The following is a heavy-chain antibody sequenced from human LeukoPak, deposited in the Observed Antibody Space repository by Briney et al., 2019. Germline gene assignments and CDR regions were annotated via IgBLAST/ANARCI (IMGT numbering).Heavy chain of an antibody. J-gene: IGHJ4*02. D-gene: IGHD6-13*01. CDR2: IYHSGST. CDR3: ARDYSSSWYPIEFDY. CDR1: GFTFSSYG. Sequence: GSLRLSCAASGFTFSSYGMSWIRQPPGKGLEWIGSIYHSGSTYYNPSLKSRVPISVDTSKNQFSLKLSSVTAADTAVYYCARDYSSSWYPIEFDYWGQGTLVTVSS. V-gene: IGHV4-38-2*02.